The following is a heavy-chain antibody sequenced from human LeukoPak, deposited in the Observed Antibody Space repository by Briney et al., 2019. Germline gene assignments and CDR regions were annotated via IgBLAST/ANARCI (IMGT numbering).Heavy chain of an antibody. CDR2: FDREDGET. CDR3: ARASAVVAASFSGYYYMDV. J-gene: IGHJ6*03. Sequence: GASVKVSCKVSGYTLTELSMHWVRQAPGKGLEWMGGFDREDGETIYAQKFQGRVTMTEDTSTDTAYMELSSLDFEDTAVYYCARASAVVAASFSGYYYMDVWGKGTTVTVSS. D-gene: IGHD2-15*01. V-gene: IGHV1-24*01. CDR1: GYTLTELS.